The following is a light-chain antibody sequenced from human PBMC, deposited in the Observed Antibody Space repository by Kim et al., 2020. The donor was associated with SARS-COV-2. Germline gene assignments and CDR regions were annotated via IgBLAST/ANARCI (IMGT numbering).Light chain of an antibody. V-gene: IGLV7-46*01. J-gene: IGLJ3*02. CDR1: TGPVTSNHY. Sequence: GGTVTLPGGSSTGPVTSNHYPYWFHQRPGQAPRTLISDTSNKHSWTPARFSGSLLGDKAALTLSGAQPEDEAEYYCLLSYSGAWVFGGGTQLT. CDR3: LLSYSGAWV. CDR2: DTS.